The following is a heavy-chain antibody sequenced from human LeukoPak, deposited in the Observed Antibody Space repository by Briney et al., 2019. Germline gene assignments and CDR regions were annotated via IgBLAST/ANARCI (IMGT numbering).Heavy chain of an antibody. J-gene: IGHJ5*02. CDR1: GGSISNNNYF. CDR2: FHYSGST. D-gene: IGHD2-15*01. V-gene: IGHV4-39*01. Sequence: SETLSLTCTVSGGSISNNNYFWGWIRQPPGRGLEWIGSFHYSGSTYHNPSLRNRVTISVDTSNKQFSLTLSSVTAADTALYFCARHVGGFVEGGRGRHNWLDPWGQGTLVTVSS. CDR3: ARHVGGFVEGGRGRHNWLDP.